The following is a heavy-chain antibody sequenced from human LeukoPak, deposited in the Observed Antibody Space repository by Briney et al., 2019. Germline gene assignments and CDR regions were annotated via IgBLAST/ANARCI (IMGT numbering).Heavy chain of an antibody. CDR1: GFTFSSYA. CDR2: IWNGGTNK. Sequence: GGSLRLSCVASGFTFSSYAMSWVRQAPGKGLEWVAVIWNGGTNKNYADSVKDRFTISRDNSKNTLYLQMNNLRAEDTAVYYCAKGLNGDNARFLDYWGQGTLVTVSS. V-gene: IGHV3-33*06. CDR3: AKGLNGDNARFLDY. D-gene: IGHD4-17*01. J-gene: IGHJ4*02.